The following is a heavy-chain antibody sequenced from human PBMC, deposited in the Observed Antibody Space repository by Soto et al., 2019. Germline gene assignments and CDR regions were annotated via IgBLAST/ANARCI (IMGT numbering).Heavy chain of an antibody. CDR1: GYTFTGYY. Sequence: ASVKVSCKASGYTFTGYYMHWFRQAPGQGLEWMGWINPNSGGTNYAQKFQGRVTMTRDTSISTAYMALSRLRSDDTAVYYCARALGVINYYDSRGMDVWGQGTTVTVSS. CDR3: ARALGVINYYDSRGMDV. V-gene: IGHV1-2*02. J-gene: IGHJ6*02. CDR2: INPNSGGT. D-gene: IGHD3-22*01.